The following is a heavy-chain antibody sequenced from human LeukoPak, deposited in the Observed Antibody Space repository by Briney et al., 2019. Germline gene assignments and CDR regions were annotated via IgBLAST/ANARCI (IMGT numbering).Heavy chain of an antibody. CDR2: IYYSGST. J-gene: IGHJ5*02. Sequence: SKTLSLTCTVSGGSISSSGYYWGWIRQPPGKGLEWIGSIYYSGSTHYNPSLRSRVTISVDTSKNQFSLKLSSVTAADTAVYYCARVGYYGSGSRPNWFDPWGQGTLVTVSS. CDR1: GGSISSSGYY. V-gene: IGHV4-39*07. CDR3: ARVGYYGSGSRPNWFDP. D-gene: IGHD3-10*01.